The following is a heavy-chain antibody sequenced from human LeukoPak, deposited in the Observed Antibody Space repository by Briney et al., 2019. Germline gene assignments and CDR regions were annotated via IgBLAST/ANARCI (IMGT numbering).Heavy chain of an antibody. CDR2: IYTSGST. CDR3: AREVYDSSGYYLDY. Sequence: PSETLSLTCTVSGGSISSGSYYWSWIRQPAGKGLEGIGRIYTSGSTNYNPSLKSRVTISVDTSKNQFSLKLSSVTAADTAVYYCAREVYDSSGYYLDYWGQGTLVTVSS. V-gene: IGHV4-61*02. J-gene: IGHJ4*02. CDR1: GGSISSGSYY. D-gene: IGHD3-22*01.